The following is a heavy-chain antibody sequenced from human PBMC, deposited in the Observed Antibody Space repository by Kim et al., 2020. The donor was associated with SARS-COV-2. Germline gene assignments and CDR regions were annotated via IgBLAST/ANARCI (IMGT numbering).Heavy chain of an antibody. CDR2: IYYSGST. D-gene: IGHD2-15*01. V-gene: IGHV4-39*01. Sequence: SETLSLTCTVSGGSISSSSYYWGWIRQPPGKGLEWIGSIYYSGSTYYNPSLKSRVTISVDTSKNQFSLKLSSVTAADTAVYYCARGRRGGSCPTDYWGQG. CDR1: GGSISSSSYY. J-gene: IGHJ4*02. CDR3: ARGRRGGSCPTDY.